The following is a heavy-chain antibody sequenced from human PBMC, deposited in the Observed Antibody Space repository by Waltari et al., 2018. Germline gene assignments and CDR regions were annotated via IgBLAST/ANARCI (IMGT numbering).Heavy chain of an antibody. Sequence: QVLLVESGGGLVKPGGSLSLYCAASVSTFSDHFMRWVRQAPGKGLEWVSHISGIGSTTNYAASVKGRFTISRDNAKNSVFLQLNSLRADDTAMYYCVRDERWLHLIGTFDSWGQGTLVTVSS. V-gene: IGHV3-11*01. CDR3: VRDERWLHLIGTFDS. CDR2: ISGIGSTT. CDR1: VSTFSDHF. D-gene: IGHD3-9*01. J-gene: IGHJ4*02.